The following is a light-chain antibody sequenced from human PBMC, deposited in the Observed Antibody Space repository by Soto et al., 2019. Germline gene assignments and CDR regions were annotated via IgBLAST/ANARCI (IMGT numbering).Light chain of an antibody. CDR2: WTS. CDR3: QQYISYPWT. CDR1: QNIGNY. Sequence: DIQMTQSPSTLSGSVGDRVTITCRASQNIGNYLAWYQQKIGRAPKIMIYWTSNLERGVPSRFIGSGTGTEFTLTISSLQPDDFASYFCQQYISYPWTFGQGTKVEI. J-gene: IGKJ1*01. V-gene: IGKV1-5*03.